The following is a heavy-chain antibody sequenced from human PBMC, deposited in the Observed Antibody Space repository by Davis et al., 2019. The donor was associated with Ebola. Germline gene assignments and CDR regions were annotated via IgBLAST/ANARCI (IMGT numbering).Heavy chain of an antibody. D-gene: IGHD4-17*01. CDR2: ISSNSNIR. V-gene: IGHV3-48*01. CDR3: ARDSRDYGDYLILAYYAMDV. Sequence: GESLKISCAASGFTFSSYSMNWVRQAPGKGLEWVSYISSNSNIRYYADSVKGRFTISRDNAKNSLYLQMNSLRAEDTAVYFCARDSRDYGDYLILAYYAMDVWGKGTTVTVSS. J-gene: IGHJ6*04. CDR1: GFTFSSYS.